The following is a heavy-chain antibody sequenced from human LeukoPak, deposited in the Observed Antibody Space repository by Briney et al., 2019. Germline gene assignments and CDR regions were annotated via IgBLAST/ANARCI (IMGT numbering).Heavy chain of an antibody. V-gene: IGHV4-4*07. CDR3: ARDSGTTGEVKFDP. D-gene: IGHD3-10*01. CDR2: IYGSGST. J-gene: IGHJ5*02. CDR1: GGSIRSY. Sequence: SETLSLTCTVSGGSIRSYWSWIRQPAGKGLEWIGRIYGSGSTDYNPSLKSRVTMSIDTSKNQYSLKLISVTAADTAVYYCARDSGTTGEVKFDPWGQGTLVTVSS.